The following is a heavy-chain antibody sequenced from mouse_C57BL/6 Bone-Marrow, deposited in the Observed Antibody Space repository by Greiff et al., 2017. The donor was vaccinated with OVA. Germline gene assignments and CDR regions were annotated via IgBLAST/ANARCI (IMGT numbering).Heavy chain of an antibody. CDR1: GFTFSDYG. J-gene: IGHJ2*01. V-gene: IGHV5-17*01. Sequence: EVMLVESGGGLVKPGGSLKLSCAASGFTFSDYGMHWVRQAPEKGLEWVAYISSGSSTIYYADTVKGRFTISRDNAKNTLFLQMTSLRSEDTAMYYCARSRWLVLDYWGQGTTLTVSS. CDR3: ARSRWLVLDY. D-gene: IGHD2-3*01. CDR2: ISSGSSTI.